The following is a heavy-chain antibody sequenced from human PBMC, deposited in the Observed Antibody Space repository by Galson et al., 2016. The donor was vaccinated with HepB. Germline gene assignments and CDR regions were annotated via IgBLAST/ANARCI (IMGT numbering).Heavy chain of an antibody. V-gene: IGHV3-11*06. Sequence: SLRLSCAASGFTFSDYYMSWIRQAPGKGLEWVSYISSSSTYTKYADSVKGRFAISRDNAQNTVYLQMNSLRAEDTAVYYCASDRYYVINSWGQGTLVTVSS. CDR1: GFTFSDYY. J-gene: IGHJ4*02. D-gene: IGHD3-10*02. CDR3: ASDRYYVINS. CDR2: ISSSSTYT.